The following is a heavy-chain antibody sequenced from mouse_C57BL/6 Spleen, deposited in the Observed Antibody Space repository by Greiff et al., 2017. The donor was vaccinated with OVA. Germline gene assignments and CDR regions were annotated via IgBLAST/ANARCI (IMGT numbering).Heavy chain of an antibody. V-gene: IGHV1-55*01. CDR2: IYPGRGST. J-gene: IGHJ2*01. Sequence: QVHVKQPGAELVKPGASVKMSCKASGYTFTSYWITWVKQRPGQGLEWIGDIYPGRGSTNYNEKFKSKATLTVDTSSSTAYMQLSSLTSEDSAVYYCARRGYFDYWGQGTTLTVSS. CDR1: GYTFTSYW. CDR3: ARRGYFDY.